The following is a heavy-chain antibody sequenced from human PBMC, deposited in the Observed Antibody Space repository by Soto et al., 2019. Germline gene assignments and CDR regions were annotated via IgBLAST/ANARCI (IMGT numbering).Heavy chain of an antibody. Sequence: PSETLSLTCTFSGGSISSYYWSWIRQPPGKGLEWIGYIYYSGSTNYNPSLKSRVTISVDTSKNQFSLKLNSVTAADTAVYYCARLLRFLEWFPDYWGQGTLVTVSS. D-gene: IGHD3-3*01. CDR3: ARLLRFLEWFPDY. CDR2: IYYSGST. J-gene: IGHJ4*02. CDR1: GGSISSYY. V-gene: IGHV4-59*01.